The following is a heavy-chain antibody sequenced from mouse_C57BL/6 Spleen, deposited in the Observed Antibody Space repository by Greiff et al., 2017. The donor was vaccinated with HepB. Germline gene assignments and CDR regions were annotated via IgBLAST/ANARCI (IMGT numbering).Heavy chain of an antibody. CDR3: TREGDSSSPY. J-gene: IGHJ3*01. Sequence: EVKVVESGEGLVKPGGSLKLSCAASGFTFSSYAMSWVRQTPEKRLEWVAYISSGGDYIYYADTVKGRFTISRDNARNTLYLQMSSLKSEDTAMYYCTREGDSSSPYWGQGTLVTVSA. CDR2: ISSGGDYI. D-gene: IGHD1-1*01. V-gene: IGHV5-9-1*02. CDR1: GFTFSSYA.